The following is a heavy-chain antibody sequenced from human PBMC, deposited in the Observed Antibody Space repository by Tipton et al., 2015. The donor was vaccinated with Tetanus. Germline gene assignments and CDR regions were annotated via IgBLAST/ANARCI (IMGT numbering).Heavy chain of an antibody. CDR3: ARGREANWFDP. J-gene: IGHJ5*02. CDR1: GGSFSGYY. D-gene: IGHD5-24*01. Sequence: LRLSCAVYGGSFSGYYWSWIRQPPGKGLEWIGEINHSGSTNYNPSLKSRVTISVDTSKNQFSLKLSSVTAADTAVYYCARGREANWFDPWGQGTLVTVSS. V-gene: IGHV4-34*01. CDR2: INHSGST.